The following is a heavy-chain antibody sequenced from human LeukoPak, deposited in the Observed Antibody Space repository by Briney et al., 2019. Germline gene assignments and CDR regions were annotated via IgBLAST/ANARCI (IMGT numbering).Heavy chain of an antibody. J-gene: IGHJ4*02. CDR1: GFTFSSYA. Sequence: GGSLRLSCAASGFTFSSYAMSWVRQAPGKGLEWVSAISGSGGSTYYADSVKGRFTISRDNSKNTLYLQMNSLRAEDTAVYYCARDLDPYYYDSSGYPGGSWGQGTLVTVSS. V-gene: IGHV3-23*01. CDR2: ISGSGGST. D-gene: IGHD3-22*01. CDR3: ARDLDPYYYDSSGYPGGS.